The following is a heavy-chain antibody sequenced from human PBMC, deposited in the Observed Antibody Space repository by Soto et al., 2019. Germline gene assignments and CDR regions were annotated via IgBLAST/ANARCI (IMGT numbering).Heavy chain of an antibody. CDR1: GFTFTNYS. Sequence: QLQLVESGGGVVQPGRSLRLSCAASGFTFTNYSIHWVHQTPGKGLEWVAVISYDGRNQYYADSVKGRFTISKDISKNMVYLQMNSLRAEDTAMYHCAKDRYYYGSGSYGPRIDYWGQGTLVIVSS. CDR3: AKDRYYYGSGSYGPRIDY. D-gene: IGHD3-10*01. V-gene: IGHV3-30*18. J-gene: IGHJ4*02. CDR2: ISYDGRNQ.